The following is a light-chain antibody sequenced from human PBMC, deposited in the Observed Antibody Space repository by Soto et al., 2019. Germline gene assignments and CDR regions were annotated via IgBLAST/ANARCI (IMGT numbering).Light chain of an antibody. CDR1: SYNIGAGYD. J-gene: IGLJ2*01. Sequence: QSVLTQPPSVSGAPGQRVTISCTGSSYNIGAGYDVHWYQQLPGTAPKLLIYGNSNRPSGVPDRFSGSKSGTSASLAITGLQAEDEADYYCQSYDSSLSGSVVFGGGTK. CDR2: GNS. CDR3: QSYDSSLSGSVV. V-gene: IGLV1-40*01.